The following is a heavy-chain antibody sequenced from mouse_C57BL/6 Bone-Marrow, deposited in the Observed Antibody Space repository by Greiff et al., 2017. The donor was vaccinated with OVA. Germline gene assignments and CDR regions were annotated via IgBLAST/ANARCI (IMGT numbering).Heavy chain of an antibody. CDR2: IDPETGGT. V-gene: IGHV1-15*01. Sequence: VKVVESGAELVRPGASVTLSCKASGYTFTDYEMHWVKQTPVHGLEWIGAIDPETGGTASNQKFKGKAILTADKSSSTAYMELRSLTSEDSAVYYCTREDDYDEGYAMDYWGQGTSVTVSS. D-gene: IGHD2-4*01. J-gene: IGHJ4*01. CDR1: GYTFTDYE. CDR3: TREDDYDEGYAMDY.